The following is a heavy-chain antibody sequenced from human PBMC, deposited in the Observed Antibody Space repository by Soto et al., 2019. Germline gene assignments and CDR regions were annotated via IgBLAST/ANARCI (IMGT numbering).Heavy chain of an antibody. Sequence: GGSLRLSCAASGFTLSNAWMIWVRQAPGKGLEWVGRIKSTTDGGTTDYAAPVEGRFTISRDDSKNTLYLQMNSLKTEDTAVYFCTTSDYPRPWGQGTLVTVSS. J-gene: IGHJ5*02. CDR2: IKSTTDGGTT. CDR3: TTSDYPRP. CDR1: GFTLSNAW. D-gene: IGHD4-17*01. V-gene: IGHV3-15*07.